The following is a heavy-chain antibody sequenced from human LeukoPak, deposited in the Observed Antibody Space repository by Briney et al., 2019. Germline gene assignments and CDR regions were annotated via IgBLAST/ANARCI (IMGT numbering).Heavy chain of an antibody. D-gene: IGHD2-2*01. Sequence: ASVKVSCKASGYTFTSYGISWVRQAPGQGLEWMGWISAYNGNTNYAQKLQGRVTMTTDTSTSTAYMELRSLRSDDTAVYYCARVSGQLLFSFYYYGMDVWGQGTTVTVSS. CDR3: ARVSGQLLFSFYYYGMDV. CDR1: GYTFTSYG. CDR2: ISAYNGNT. J-gene: IGHJ6*02. V-gene: IGHV1-18*01.